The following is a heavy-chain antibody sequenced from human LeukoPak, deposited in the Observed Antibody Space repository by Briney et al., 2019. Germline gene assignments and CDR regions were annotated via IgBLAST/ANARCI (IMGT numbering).Heavy chain of an antibody. CDR3: ARRPEQWLVKEGYFDY. D-gene: IGHD6-19*01. CDR1: GGSISSSSYY. Sequence: SETLSLTCTVSGGSISSSSYYWGWIRQPPGKGREWIGSIYYSGSTYYNPSLKSRVTISVDTSKNQFSLKLSSVTAADTAVYYCARRPEQWLVKEGYFDYWGQGTLVTVSS. CDR2: IYYSGST. J-gene: IGHJ4*02. V-gene: IGHV4-39*01.